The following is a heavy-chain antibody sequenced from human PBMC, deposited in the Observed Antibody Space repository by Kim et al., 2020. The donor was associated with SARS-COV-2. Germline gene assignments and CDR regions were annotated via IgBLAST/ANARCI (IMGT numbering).Heavy chain of an antibody. V-gene: IGHV3-30*04. Sequence: GGSLRLSCAASGFTFSSYAMHWVRQAPGKGLEWVAVISYDGSNKYYVDSVKGRFTISRDNSKNTLYLQMNSLRAEDTAVYYCARVINLDEVVAATRGFGWFAPWGQGTLFTVSS. CDR1: GFTFSSYA. CDR2: ISYDGSNK. D-gene: IGHD2-15*01. CDR3: ARVINLDEVVAATRGFGWFAP. J-gene: IGHJ5*02.